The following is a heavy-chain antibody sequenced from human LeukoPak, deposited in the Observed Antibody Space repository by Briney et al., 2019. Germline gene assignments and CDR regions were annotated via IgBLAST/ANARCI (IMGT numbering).Heavy chain of an antibody. D-gene: IGHD4-17*01. J-gene: IGHJ4*02. V-gene: IGHV4-39*01. CDR3: ARHGSYGGFFDY. Sequence: KSSETLSLTCTVSGGSLSSSSYYWGWIRQPPGKGLEWIGSIYYSGSTYYNPSLKSRVTISVDTSKNQFSLKLSSVAAADTAVYYSARHGSYGGFFDYWGQGTLVTVSS. CDR2: IYYSGST. CDR1: GGSLSSSSYY.